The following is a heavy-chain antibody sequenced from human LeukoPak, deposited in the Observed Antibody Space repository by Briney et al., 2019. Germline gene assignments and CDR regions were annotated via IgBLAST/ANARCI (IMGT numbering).Heavy chain of an antibody. CDR2: INPNSGGT. J-gene: IGHJ3*02. V-gene: IGHV1-2*04. CDR3: AREGDYYDSSGYSGDAFDI. CDR1: GYTFTGYY. D-gene: IGHD3-22*01. Sequence: ASVKVSCKASGYTFTGYYIHWVRQAPGQGLEWMGWINPNSGGTNYAQNFQGWVTMTRDTSISTAYMELNRLRSDDTAVYYCAREGDYYDSSGYSGDAFDIWGQGTMVTVSS.